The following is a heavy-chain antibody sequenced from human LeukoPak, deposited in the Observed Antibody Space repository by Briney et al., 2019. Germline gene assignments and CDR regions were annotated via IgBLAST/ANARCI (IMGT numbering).Heavy chain of an antibody. CDR3: TTIAAAVFSPLSRYFPH. V-gene: IGHV3-23*01. Sequence: GGSLRLSCAASGFTFGSYAMSWVRQAPGKGLEWVSSICSSGANIYYADSVKGRFTISRDNSKNTLYLQMNSLRAEDTALHHCTTIAAAVFSPLSRYFPHWGQGTLVTVSS. D-gene: IGHD6-13*01. CDR1: GFTFGSYA. J-gene: IGHJ1*01. CDR2: ICSSGANI.